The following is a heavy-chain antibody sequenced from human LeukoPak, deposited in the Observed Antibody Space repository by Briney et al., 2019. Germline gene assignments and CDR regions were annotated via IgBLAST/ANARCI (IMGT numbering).Heavy chain of an antibody. CDR3: AKDTYSGFDSGAGFDY. J-gene: IGHJ4*02. Sequence: GGSLRLSCAASGFTFNNYETHWVRQAPGKGLEWVSYISSSGSTIYYADSVKGRFTISRDNAKNSLYLQMNSLRPEDTAFYYCAKDTYSGFDSGAGFDYWGQGTLVTVSS. V-gene: IGHV3-48*03. CDR1: GFTFNNYE. D-gene: IGHD5-12*01. CDR2: ISSSGSTI.